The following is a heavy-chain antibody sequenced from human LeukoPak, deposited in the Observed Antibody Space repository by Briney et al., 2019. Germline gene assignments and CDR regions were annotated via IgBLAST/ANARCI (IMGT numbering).Heavy chain of an antibody. CDR1: GYTFTSYG. D-gene: IGHD5-12*01. Sequence: ASVKVSCKASGYTFTSYGISWVRQAPGQGLEWMGWISAYNGNTNYAQKLQGRVTMTTDTSTSTPYMELRSLRSDDTAVYYCASRYSGYDPDAFDIWGQGTMVTVSS. J-gene: IGHJ3*02. CDR3: ASRYSGYDPDAFDI. CDR2: ISAYNGNT. V-gene: IGHV1-18*01.